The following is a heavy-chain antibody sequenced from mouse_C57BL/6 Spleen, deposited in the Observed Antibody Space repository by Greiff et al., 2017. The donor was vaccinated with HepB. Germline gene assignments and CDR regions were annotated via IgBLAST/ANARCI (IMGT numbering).Heavy chain of an antibody. CDR3: TRSSITTVVTPFGY. CDR1: GYTFTDYE. CDR2: IDPETGGT. Sequence: VQLQESGAELVRPGASVTLSCKASGYTFTDYEMHWVKQTPVHGLEWIGAIDPETGGTAYNQKFKGKAILTADKSSSTAYMELRSLTSEDSAVYYCTRSSITTVVTPFGYWGQGTTLTVSS. V-gene: IGHV1-15*01. D-gene: IGHD1-1*01. J-gene: IGHJ2*01.